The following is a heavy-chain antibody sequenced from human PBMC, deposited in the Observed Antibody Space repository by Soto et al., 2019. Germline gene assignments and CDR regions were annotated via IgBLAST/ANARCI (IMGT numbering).Heavy chain of an antibody. CDR3: ARARRGGDYAYYYYGMDV. V-gene: IGHV3-21*01. CDR2: ISSSSSYI. Sequence: LRLSCAASGFTFSSYSMDWVRQAPGKGLEWVSSISSSSSYIYYADSVKGRFTISRDNAKNSLYLQMNSLRAEDTAVYYCARARRGGDYAYYYYGMDVWGQGTTVTVSS. D-gene: IGHD4-17*01. J-gene: IGHJ6*02. CDR1: GFTFSSYS.